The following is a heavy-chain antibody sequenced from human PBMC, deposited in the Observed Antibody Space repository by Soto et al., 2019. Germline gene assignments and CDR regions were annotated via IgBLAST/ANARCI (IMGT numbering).Heavy chain of an antibody. J-gene: IGHJ4*02. V-gene: IGHV4-31*03. Sequence: QVQLQESGPGLVKPSQTLSLTCTVSGDSIMRDSYYWNWIRRHPGKGLEWIGYIYYSGTTAYNPSLKTRVTISPDTSKNQFSLNLSSVTAADTAVYDCARGFYSGKFYAFESWGRGTQVTVSS. CDR3: ARGFYSGKFYAFES. D-gene: IGHD1-26*01. CDR2: IYYSGTT. CDR1: GDSIMRDSYY.